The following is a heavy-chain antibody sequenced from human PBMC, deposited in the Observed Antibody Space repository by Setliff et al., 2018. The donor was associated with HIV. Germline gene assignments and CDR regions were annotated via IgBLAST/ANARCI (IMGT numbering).Heavy chain of an antibody. D-gene: IGHD1-26*01. CDR2: IKQDGSEM. Sequence: GGSLRLSCAASGFTFSSYWMSWVRQAPGKGLEWVANIKQDGSEMYYVDSVKGRFTISRDNAKNSLFLQMKSLRAEDTGVYYCARDSGTVVGATGPGYWGQGALVTVSS. CDR1: GFTFSSYW. V-gene: IGHV3-7*01. J-gene: IGHJ4*02. CDR3: ARDSGTVVGATGPGY.